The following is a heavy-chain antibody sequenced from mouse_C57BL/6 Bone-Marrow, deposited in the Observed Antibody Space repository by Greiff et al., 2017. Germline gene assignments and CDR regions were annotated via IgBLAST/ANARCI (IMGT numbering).Heavy chain of an antibody. CDR1: GFTFSDYG. CDR3: ARKDYDYEDWYFDV. J-gene: IGHJ1*03. D-gene: IGHD2-4*01. CDR2: ISSGSSTI. V-gene: IGHV5-17*01. Sequence: EVKLVESGGGLVKPGGSLKLSCAASGFTFSDYGMHWVRQAPEKGLEWVAYISSGSSTIYYADTVKGRFTISRDNAKNTLFLQMTSLRSEDTAMYYCARKDYDYEDWYFDVWGTGTTVTVSS.